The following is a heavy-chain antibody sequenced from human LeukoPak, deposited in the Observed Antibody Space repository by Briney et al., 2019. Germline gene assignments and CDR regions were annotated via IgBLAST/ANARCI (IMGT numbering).Heavy chain of an antibody. J-gene: IGHJ6*03. CDR2: IRYDGSNK. CDR1: GFTFSSYG. Sequence: GGSLRLSCAASGFTFSSYGMHWVRPAPGKGLEWVAFIRYDGSNKYYVDSVKGRFTISRDNSKNTLYLQMNSLRAEDTAVYYCAKDYMPFGTDYYYYYMDVWGKGTTVTVSS. D-gene: IGHD2-2*01. V-gene: IGHV3-30*02. CDR3: AKDYMPFGTDYYYYYMDV.